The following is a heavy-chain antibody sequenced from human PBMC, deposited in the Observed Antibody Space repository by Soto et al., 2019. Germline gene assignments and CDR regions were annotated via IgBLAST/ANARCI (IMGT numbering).Heavy chain of an antibody. Sequence: PGESLKISCQGSGYTFTNYWITWVRQMPGKGLEWMGRIDPSDSFTSYSPSFEGHVTISRDNAKNSVSLQMESLRAEDTALYYCARAHNYDLHNAFDIWGQGTMVTVSS. V-gene: IGHV5-10-1*01. CDR2: IDPSDSFT. D-gene: IGHD3-22*01. J-gene: IGHJ3*02. CDR3: ARAHNYDLHNAFDI. CDR1: GYTFTNYW.